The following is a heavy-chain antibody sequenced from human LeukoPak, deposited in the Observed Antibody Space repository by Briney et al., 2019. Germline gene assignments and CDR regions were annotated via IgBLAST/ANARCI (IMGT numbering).Heavy chain of an antibody. CDR1: GFTFSSYW. Sequence: GGSLRLSCAASGFTFSSYWMSWVRQAPGKGLEWVANIKKDGSEKYYVDSVKGRFTISRDNAKTSLYLQMNSLRAEDTAVYYCAGAVSYRGWFDPWGQGTLVTVSS. V-gene: IGHV3-7*01. CDR2: IKKDGSEK. J-gene: IGHJ5*02. D-gene: IGHD1-26*01. CDR3: AGAVSYRGWFDP.